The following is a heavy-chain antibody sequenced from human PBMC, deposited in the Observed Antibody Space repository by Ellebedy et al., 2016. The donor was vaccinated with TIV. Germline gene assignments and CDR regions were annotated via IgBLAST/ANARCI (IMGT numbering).Heavy chain of an antibody. Sequence: PGGSLRLSCAPSGFTFSGYAMSWVRQAPGKGLEWVAGFVVSGDTTYYADAVKGRFTISRYNSKNTLYLQMTSLSADDPAMYYWARGRSGTYIHHAFDCWGQGTLVTVSS. CDR3: ARGRSGTYIHHAFDC. V-gene: IGHV3-23*01. CDR1: GFTFSGYA. J-gene: IGHJ4*02. D-gene: IGHD1-14*01. CDR2: FVVSGDTT.